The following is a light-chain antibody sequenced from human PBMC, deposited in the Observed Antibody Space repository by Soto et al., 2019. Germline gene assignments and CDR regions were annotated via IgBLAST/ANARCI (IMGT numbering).Light chain of an antibody. CDR1: QGISSH. Sequence: DIQMTQSPSSLSAFVGDRVTIPCRASQGISSHLNWYQQKPGKAPRLLIYDASRLQSGVPSRFSGSGSGTDFTLTISSLQPEDFATYYCQQSYSTLWTFGQGTKVEFK. CDR2: DAS. V-gene: IGKV1-39*01. J-gene: IGKJ1*01. CDR3: QQSYSTLWT.